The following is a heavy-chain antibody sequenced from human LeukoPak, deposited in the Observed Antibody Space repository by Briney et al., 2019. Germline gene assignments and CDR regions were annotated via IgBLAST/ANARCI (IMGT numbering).Heavy chain of an antibody. Sequence: SQTLSLTCAISGDSVSSNSAAWNWIRQSPSRGLEWLGRTYYRSKWYYHYAVPVKSRITIDPDTSKNQFTLQLNSVTPEDTAVYFCAGGNGQLDSWGQGTLVTVSS. V-gene: IGHV6-1*01. CDR2: TYYRSKWYY. J-gene: IGHJ4*02. CDR3: AGGNGQLDS. D-gene: IGHD1-1*01. CDR1: GDSVSSNSAA.